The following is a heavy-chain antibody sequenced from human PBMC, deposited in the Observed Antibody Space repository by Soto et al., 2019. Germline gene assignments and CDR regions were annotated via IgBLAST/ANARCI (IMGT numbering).Heavy chain of an antibody. D-gene: IGHD2-15*01. Sequence: EVQLVESGGGQVKPGGSLRLSCAASGFTFSSYRMNWVRQAPGKGLEWVSSISSSSSYIYYADSVKGRFTISRDNAKNSLYLQMNSLRAEDAAVYYCARNPTVCSGGSGFLRDAFDIWGQGTMVTVSS. V-gene: IGHV3-21*01. CDR2: ISSSSSYI. CDR3: ARNPTVCSGGSGFLRDAFDI. J-gene: IGHJ3*02. CDR1: GFTFSSYR.